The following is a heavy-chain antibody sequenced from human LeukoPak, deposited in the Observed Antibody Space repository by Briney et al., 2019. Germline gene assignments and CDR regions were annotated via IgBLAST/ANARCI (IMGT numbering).Heavy chain of an antibody. CDR2: ISGSGGST. D-gene: IGHD5-18*01. Sequence: PGGSLRLSCAASGFTFSSYAMSWVRQAPGKGLEWVSAISGSGGSTYYADSVKGRFTISRDNSKNTLYLQMNSLRAEDTAVYYCAKATPSYTAMVEYYFDYWGQVTLVTVSS. J-gene: IGHJ4*02. CDR1: GFTFSSYA. CDR3: AKATPSYTAMVEYYFDY. V-gene: IGHV3-23*01.